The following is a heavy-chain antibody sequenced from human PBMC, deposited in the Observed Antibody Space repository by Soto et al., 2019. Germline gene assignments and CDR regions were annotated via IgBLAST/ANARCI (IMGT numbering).Heavy chain of an antibody. J-gene: IGHJ6*03. Sequence: SETLSLTCTVSGGSISSGGYYWSWIRQHPGKGLEWIGYIYYSGSTYYNPSLKSRVTISVDTSKNQFSLKLSSVTAADTAVYYCARGSPSVTTPTYYYYYYMDVWGIGTTVTVSS. CDR2: IYYSGST. CDR1: GGSISSGGYY. D-gene: IGHD4-17*01. CDR3: ARGSPSVTTPTYYYYYYMDV. V-gene: IGHV4-31*03.